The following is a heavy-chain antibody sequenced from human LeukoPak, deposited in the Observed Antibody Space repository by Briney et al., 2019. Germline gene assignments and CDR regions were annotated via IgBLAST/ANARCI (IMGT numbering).Heavy chain of an antibody. CDR2: IRNKANSYTT. J-gene: IGHJ5*02. Sequence: GGSLRHSRADPGFTFSDHLAYRVPQAPGKGLEWVGRIRNKANSYTTEYAASVKGRFTISRDDSKNSLFLQMNSLKTEDTAVYYCARAKYSSGWSLSAPCGRGTVVTVSS. CDR1: GFTFSDHL. D-gene: IGHD6-19*01. CDR3: ARAKYSSGWSLSAP. V-gene: IGHV3-72*01.